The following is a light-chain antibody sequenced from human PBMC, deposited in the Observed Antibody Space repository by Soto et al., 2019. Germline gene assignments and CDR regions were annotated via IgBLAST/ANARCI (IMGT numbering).Light chain of an antibody. CDR1: QSVSSSY. Sequence: EIVLTQSPGTLSLSPGERATLSCRASQSVSSSYFAWYQQKPGQAPGLLIYAASSRATGIPDRFSGSGSGTDFTLTISRLETEDFAVYYCKQYGSSLWTFGQGTKVEIK. J-gene: IGKJ1*01. CDR3: KQYGSSLWT. CDR2: AAS. V-gene: IGKV3-20*01.